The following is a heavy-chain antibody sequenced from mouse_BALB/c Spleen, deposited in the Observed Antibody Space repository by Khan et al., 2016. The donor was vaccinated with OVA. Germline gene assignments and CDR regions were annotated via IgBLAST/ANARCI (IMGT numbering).Heavy chain of an antibody. D-gene: IGHD1-2*01. CDR1: GYTFTDYN. CDR3: VRSGYGSFAY. J-gene: IGHJ3*01. V-gene: IGHV1S29*02. CDR2: IFPNNGDS. Sequence: VQLQQSGPGLVKPGASVKISCKASGYTFTDYNMDWVKQSHGKSLEWIGYIFPNNGDSGYNQKFKTKATLTVDHSSSTAYIELRSLTSGDSAVYYCVRSGYGSFAYWGQGTLVTVSA.